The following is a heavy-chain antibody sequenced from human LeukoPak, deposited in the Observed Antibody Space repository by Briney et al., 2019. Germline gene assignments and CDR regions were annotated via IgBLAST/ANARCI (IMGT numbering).Heavy chain of an antibody. Sequence: GRSLRLSCAASGFTFDDYAMHWVRQPPGKGLEWVSGISWNSGSIGYADSVKGRFTISRDNAKNSLYLQVNSLRAEDMALYYCTKALTDSSSSYFDNWGQGTLVTVSS. J-gene: IGHJ4*02. V-gene: IGHV3-9*03. CDR3: TKALTDSSSSYFDN. CDR1: GFTFDDYA. CDR2: ISWNSGSI. D-gene: IGHD6-6*01.